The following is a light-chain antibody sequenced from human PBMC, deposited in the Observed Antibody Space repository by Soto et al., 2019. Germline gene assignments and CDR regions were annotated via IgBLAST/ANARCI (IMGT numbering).Light chain of an antibody. CDR1: QSLLHTNGINY. V-gene: IGKV2-28*01. CDR2: LGS. J-gene: IGKJ1*01. Sequence: VVVTQSPLYLPVTPGEPASMSCRASQSLLHTNGINYLHWYLQKPGQSPQLLIYLGSHRASGVPDRFSGSGSGTEYTLRISRVEAEDVGIYYCMQALQKPSTFGQGTKVDIK. CDR3: MQALQKPST.